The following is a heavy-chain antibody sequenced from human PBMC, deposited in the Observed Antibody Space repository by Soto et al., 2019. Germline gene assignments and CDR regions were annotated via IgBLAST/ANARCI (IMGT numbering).Heavy chain of an antibody. CDR2: ISAYNGNT. V-gene: IGHV1-18*01. CDR1: GYTFTSYG. J-gene: IGHJ4*02. D-gene: IGHD2-15*01. Sequence: QVQLLQSGAEVKKPGASVKVSCKASGYTFTSYGISWVRQAPGQGLEWMGWISAYNGNTNYAQKLQGRVTMTTDTSTSTAYMELRSLRSDDTAVYYCAREYCSGGSCYPTRIDYWGQGTLVTVSS. CDR3: AREYCSGGSCYPTRIDY.